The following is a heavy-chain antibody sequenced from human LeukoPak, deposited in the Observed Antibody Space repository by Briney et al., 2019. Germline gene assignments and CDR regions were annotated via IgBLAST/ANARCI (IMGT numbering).Heavy chain of an antibody. CDR3: ARLAYCGGDCYSSGYYFDY. D-gene: IGHD2-21*02. CDR1: GGSFSGYY. V-gene: IGHV4-34*01. J-gene: IGHJ4*02. Sequence: KTSETLSLTCAVYGGSFSGYYWSWIRQPPGKGLEWIGEINHSGSTNYNPSLKSRVTISVDTSKNQFSLKLSSVTAADTAVYYCARLAYCGGDCYSSGYYFDYWGQGTLVTVSS. CDR2: INHSGST.